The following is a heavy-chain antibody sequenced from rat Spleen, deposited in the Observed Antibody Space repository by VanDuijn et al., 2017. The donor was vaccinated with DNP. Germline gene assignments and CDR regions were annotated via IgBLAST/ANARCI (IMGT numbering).Heavy chain of an antibody. CDR1: GFTLNNFW. D-gene: IGHD1-11*01. Sequence: EVQLVESGGGLVQPGRSLKLSCVASGFTLNNFWMTWIRQVPGKGLEWVASITSSGDSIFYPDSVKGRFTISRDNAKSSLYLQMDSLKSEDTATYYCITFEGRNAWGQGTSVTVSS. J-gene: IGHJ4*01. CDR3: ITFEGRNA. CDR2: ITSSGDSI. V-gene: IGHV5-31*01.